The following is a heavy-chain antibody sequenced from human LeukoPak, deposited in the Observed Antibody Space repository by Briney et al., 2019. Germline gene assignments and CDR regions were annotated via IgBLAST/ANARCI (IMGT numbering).Heavy chain of an antibody. CDR1: GFTFSSYG. D-gene: IGHD3-3*01. V-gene: IGHV3-30*18. CDR2: ISYDGSNK. Sequence: GGSLRLSCAASGFTFSSYGMHWVRQAPGKGLEWVAVISYDGSNKYYADPVKGRFTISRDNSKNTLYLQMNSLRAEDTAVYYCAKGGITIFGVVPPYFDYWGQGTLVTVSS. J-gene: IGHJ4*02. CDR3: AKGGITIFGVVPPYFDY.